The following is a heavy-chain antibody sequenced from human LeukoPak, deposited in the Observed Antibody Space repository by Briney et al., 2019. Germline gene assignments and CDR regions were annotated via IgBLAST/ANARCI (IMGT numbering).Heavy chain of an antibody. CDR2: ISSSSSYI. Sequence: KAGGSLRLSCAASGFTFSSYSMNWVRQAPGKGLEWVSSISSSSSYIYYADSVKGRFTISRDNAKNSLYLQMNSLRAEDTAVYYCASDYGSGSYYFDYWGQGTLVTVSS. CDR1: GFTFSSYS. CDR3: ASDYGSGSYYFDY. D-gene: IGHD3-10*01. V-gene: IGHV3-21*01. J-gene: IGHJ4*02.